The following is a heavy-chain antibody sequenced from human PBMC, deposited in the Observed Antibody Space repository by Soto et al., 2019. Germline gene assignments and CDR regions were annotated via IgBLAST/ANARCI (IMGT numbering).Heavy chain of an antibody. V-gene: IGHV2-5*02. CDR2: IYWDDDE. CDR1: GFSLSTSAEG. CDR3: AHKGGRGAAMDV. J-gene: IGHJ6*02. Sequence: QITLKESGPTVVQPTQTLTLTCSFSGFSLSTSAEGVAWIRQPPGKALEWLALIYWDDDERYSPFLKSRLTNANDTPKNQVVLTMTNMDPVDTPTYFCAHKGGRGAAMDVWGRGATVTVSS. D-gene: IGHD2-15*01.